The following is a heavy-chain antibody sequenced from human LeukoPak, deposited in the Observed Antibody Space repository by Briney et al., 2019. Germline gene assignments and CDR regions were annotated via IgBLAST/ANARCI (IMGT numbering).Heavy chain of an antibody. V-gene: IGHV1-2*02. CDR1: GYTFTGYY. CDR2: IDPNGGDT. Sequence: ASEKVSCKASGYTFTGYYIHWVRQAPGQGLEWMGYIDPNGGDTNYAQKFQGRVTMTRDTSISTAYMELSRLRSDDTAVYYCARLVSYWGQGTLVTVSS. CDR3: ARLVSY. D-gene: IGHD6-19*01. J-gene: IGHJ4*02.